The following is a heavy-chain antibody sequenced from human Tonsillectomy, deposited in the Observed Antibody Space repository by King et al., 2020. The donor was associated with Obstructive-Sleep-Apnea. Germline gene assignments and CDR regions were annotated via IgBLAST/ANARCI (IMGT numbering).Heavy chain of an antibody. J-gene: IGHJ4*02. CDR1: GFTFSSFG. V-gene: IGHV3-30*03. Sequence: VQLVESGGGVVQPGRFLRLSCAASGFTFSSFGMHWVRQAPGKGLEWVALISYAGNKKLYGDSVKGRFTISRDNSQDTLHLEIDSLGAEDSAVYYCARDAVCFGWYDSDGYFYYGDCWGRGTLVTVSS. CDR2: ISYAGNKK. D-gene: IGHD3-22*01. CDR3: ARDAVCFGWYDSDGYFYYGDC.